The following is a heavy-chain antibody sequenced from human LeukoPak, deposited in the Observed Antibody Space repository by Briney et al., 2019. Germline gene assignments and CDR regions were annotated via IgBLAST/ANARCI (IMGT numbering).Heavy chain of an antibody. J-gene: IGHJ4*02. CDR1: GFTFSSYA. D-gene: IGHD3-22*01. CDR2: ISGSGGST. V-gene: IGHV3-23*01. Sequence: PGGSLRLSCAASGFTFSSYAMSWVRQAPGKGLEWVSAISGSGGSTYYADSVKGRFTISRDNSKNTLYLQMNSLRAEDTAVYYCAKDTIDEYYYDSSGGDYWGQGTLVTVSS. CDR3: AKDTIDEYYYDSSGGDY.